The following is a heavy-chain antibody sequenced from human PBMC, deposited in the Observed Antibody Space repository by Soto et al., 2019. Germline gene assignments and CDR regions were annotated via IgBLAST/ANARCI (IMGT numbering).Heavy chain of an antibody. D-gene: IGHD2-2*01. J-gene: IGHJ6*02. Sequence: QVQLVQSGAEVKKPGASVKVSCKVSGYTLTELSMHWVRQAPGKGIEWMGGFDPEDGETIYTQKFQGRVTMTEDTSTDTAYMELSSLRSEDTAVYYCATVVVVPAATTYYYGMDVWGQGTTVTVSS. CDR1: GYTLTELS. CDR3: ATVVVVPAATTYYYGMDV. CDR2: FDPEDGET. V-gene: IGHV1-24*01.